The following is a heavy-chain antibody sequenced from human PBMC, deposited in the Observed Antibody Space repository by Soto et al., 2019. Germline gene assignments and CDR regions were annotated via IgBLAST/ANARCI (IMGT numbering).Heavy chain of an antibody. J-gene: IGHJ3*02. CDR1: AFTFSSYA. D-gene: IGHD6-13*01. Sequence: SLRLSCAASAFTFSSYAMSWDRQAPVKGLDWVSAISAGGDSTNYADSVQGRFTISRDNSKNTLYLQMNSLRAEDTAVYYCAKAMVAAAGTGAFYIWGQGTMVTVSS. CDR3: AKAMVAAAGTGAFYI. V-gene: IGHV3-23*01. CDR2: ISAGGDST.